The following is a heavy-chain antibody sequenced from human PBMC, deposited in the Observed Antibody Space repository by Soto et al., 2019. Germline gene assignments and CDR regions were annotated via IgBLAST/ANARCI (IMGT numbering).Heavy chain of an antibody. D-gene: IGHD6-19*01. CDR3: GRESGWLTDN. V-gene: IGHV4-4*08. CDR1: DVSTGRFF. Sequence: QVQLHEPGPVLLKPSETLSLTCTVSDVSTGRFFWKWFRQPPGKGLEWIGIFDSSGSTTYNASLESPTTISLDTSMSRCSLRVNSVPATDTAVYYCGRESGWLTDNWGQGTQVTVST. CDR2: FDSSGST. J-gene: IGHJ4*02.